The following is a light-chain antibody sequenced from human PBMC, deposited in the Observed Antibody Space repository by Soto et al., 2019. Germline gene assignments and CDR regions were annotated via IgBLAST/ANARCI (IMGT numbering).Light chain of an antibody. CDR1: QSVSSSY. J-gene: IGKJ1*01. V-gene: IGKV3-20*01. CDR2: GAS. CDR3: QQYGSSSWT. Sequence: EIVLTQSPGTLSLSPGERATVSCRASQSVSSSYLAWYQQKPGQAPRLLIYGASSRATGIPDRFSGSGSGTDFTLTISRLEPEDFAVYYCQQYGSSSWTFGQGTKVE.